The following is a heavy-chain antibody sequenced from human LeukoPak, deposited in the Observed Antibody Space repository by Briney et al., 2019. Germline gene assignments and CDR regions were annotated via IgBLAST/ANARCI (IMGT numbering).Heavy chain of an antibody. J-gene: IGHJ4*02. CDR3: AKRMGPSIAAADLDY. Sequence: GGSLRLSCAASGFTFSSYGMYWVRQAPGKGLEWVAYIRFDESNEYYADSVKGRFTISRDNSKNTLYLQMNSLRAEDTAVYYCAKRMGPSIAAADLDYWGQGTLVTVS. CDR1: GFTFSSYG. CDR2: IRFDESNE. D-gene: IGHD6-13*01. V-gene: IGHV3-30*02.